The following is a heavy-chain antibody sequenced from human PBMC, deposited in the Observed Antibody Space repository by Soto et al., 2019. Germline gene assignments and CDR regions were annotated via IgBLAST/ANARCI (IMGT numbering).Heavy chain of an antibody. Sequence: SETLSLTCTVSGDSVRNQYWRWIRRPPGRRLEWIGYIYRSGSTKYNPSLKSRLTISVDTSKNQFSLKLSSVTAADTAVYYCARTLDYGHMDVWGKGTTVTVSS. CDR2: IYRSGST. D-gene: IGHD3-16*01. CDR1: GDSVRNQY. CDR3: ARTLDYGHMDV. J-gene: IGHJ6*03. V-gene: IGHV4-4*09.